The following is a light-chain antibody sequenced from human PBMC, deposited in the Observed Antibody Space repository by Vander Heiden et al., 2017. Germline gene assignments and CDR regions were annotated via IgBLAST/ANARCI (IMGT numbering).Light chain of an antibody. CDR3: QAWDSIHVV. J-gene: IGLJ2*01. CDR1: KLGDKY. V-gene: IGLV3-1*01. CDR2: QDS. Sequence: YELTQPPSVSVSPGQTASITCSGDKLGDKYACWYQQKPGQSPVLVIYQDSKRPSGIPERFSGSNSGNTATLTISGTQAMDEADYYCQAWDSIHVVFGGGTKLTGL.